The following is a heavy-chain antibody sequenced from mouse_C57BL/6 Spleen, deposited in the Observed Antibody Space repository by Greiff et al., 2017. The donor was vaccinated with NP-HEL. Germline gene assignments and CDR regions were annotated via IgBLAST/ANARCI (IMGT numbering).Heavy chain of an antibody. J-gene: IGHJ4*01. CDR3: TRGLGVTMEY. Sequence: LVESGAELVRPGASVTLSCKASGYTFTDYEMHWVKQTPVHGLEWIGAIDPETGGTAYNQKFKGKAILTADKSSSTAYMELRILTSEDSAVYYCTRGLGVTMEYWGQGTSVTVSS. CDR2: IDPETGGT. D-gene: IGHD2-2*01. V-gene: IGHV1-15*01. CDR1: GYTFTDYE.